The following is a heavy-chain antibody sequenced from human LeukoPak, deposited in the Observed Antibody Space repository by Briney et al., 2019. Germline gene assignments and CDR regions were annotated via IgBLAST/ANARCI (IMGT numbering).Heavy chain of an antibody. V-gene: IGHV1-8*01. Sequence: PGASVKVSCKASGYTFTSYDINWVRQATGQGLEWMGWMNPNSGNTGYAQKFQGRVTMTRNTSISTAYMELSSLRSEDTAVYYCATRPYGSGWFDYWGQGTLVTVSS. D-gene: IGHD6-19*01. J-gene: IGHJ4*02. CDR1: GYTFTSYD. CDR2: MNPNSGNT. CDR3: ATRPYGSGWFDY.